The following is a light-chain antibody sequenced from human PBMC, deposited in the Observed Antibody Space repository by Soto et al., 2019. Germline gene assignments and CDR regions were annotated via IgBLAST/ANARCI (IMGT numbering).Light chain of an antibody. J-gene: IGLJ2*01. Sequence: QSVLTQPPSASGTPGKRVTISCSGSSSNIGSNTVNWYQQLPGTAPKLLMYSNNQRPSGVPDRFSGSKSGTSASLAISGLQSEDEADYYCAAWDDSLNGPVFGGGTKVTVL. V-gene: IGLV1-44*01. CDR2: SNN. CDR1: SSNIGSNT. CDR3: AAWDDSLNGPV.